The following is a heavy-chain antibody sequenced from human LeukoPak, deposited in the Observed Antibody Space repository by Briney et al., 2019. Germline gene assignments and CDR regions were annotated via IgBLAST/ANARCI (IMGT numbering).Heavy chain of an antibody. CDR2: INPNSGGT. CDR1: GYTFTGYY. J-gene: IGHJ5*02. V-gene: IGHV1-2*02. CDR3: ARDLSSNWCVFDP. D-gene: IGHD6-13*01. Sequence: VASVKVSCKASGYTFTGYYMHWVRQAPGQGLEWMGWINPNSGGTNYAQKFQGRVTMTRDTSITTAYMEVSSLRFDDTAVYYCARDLSSNWCVFDPWGQGTLVTVSS.